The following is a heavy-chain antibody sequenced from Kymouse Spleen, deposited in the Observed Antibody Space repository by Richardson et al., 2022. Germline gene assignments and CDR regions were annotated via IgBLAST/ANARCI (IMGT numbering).Heavy chain of an antibody. J-gene: IGHJ6*02. CDR1: GFTFSSYW. CDR3: ARVLRYFDWLLFSAGMDV. CDR2: INSDGSST. D-gene: IGHD3-9*01. Sequence: EVQLVESGGGLVQPGGSLRLSCAASGFTFSSYWMHWVRQAPGKGLVWVSRINSDGSSTSYADSVKGRFTISRDNAKNTLYLQMNSLRAEDTAVYYCARVLRYFDWLLFSAGMDVWGQGTTVTVSS. V-gene: IGHV3-74*01.